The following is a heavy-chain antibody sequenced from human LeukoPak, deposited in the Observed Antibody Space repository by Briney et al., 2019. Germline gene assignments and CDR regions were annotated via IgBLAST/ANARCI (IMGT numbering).Heavy chain of an antibody. V-gene: IGHV4-59*08. CDR1: GGSISDYY. Sequence: SETLSLTCTVSGGSISDYYWTWIRQSPGTGLEWIGYMDYSGGTNYNPSLKSRVTISVDTSKNQFSLKLSSVTAADTAVYYCARGDEYCSSTSCYTWLGYWGQGTLVTVSS. CDR2: MDYSGGT. J-gene: IGHJ4*02. D-gene: IGHD2-2*02. CDR3: ARGDEYCSSTSCYTWLGY.